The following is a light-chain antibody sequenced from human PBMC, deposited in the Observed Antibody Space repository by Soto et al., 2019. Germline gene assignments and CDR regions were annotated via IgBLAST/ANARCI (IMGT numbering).Light chain of an antibody. CDR2: DAS. V-gene: IGKV1-5*01. CDR1: QSIRSW. CDR3: QQHNSPVT. Sequence: DIQMTQSPSTLSASIGDRVTITCRASQSIRSWLAWYQQQPGKAPTLLIYDASNLESGVPSRFSGSGSGTEFTLTISCLQPGDFATYYCQQHNSPVTFGGGTKVEIK. J-gene: IGKJ4*01.